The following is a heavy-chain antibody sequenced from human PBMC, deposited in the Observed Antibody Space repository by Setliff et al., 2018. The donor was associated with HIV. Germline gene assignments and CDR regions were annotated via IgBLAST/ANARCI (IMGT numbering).Heavy chain of an antibody. CDR3: AREEKLSAVAGTMYYYYAMDV. D-gene: IGHD6-19*01. CDR2: IYSSGNT. Sequence: PSETLSLTCTVSGGSIRSGSYYWTWIRQPAGEGLEWIGRIYSSGNTNYNPSLESRVTISVDTSKNQVSLKLSSVTAADTAVYYCAREEKLSAVAGTMYYYYAMDVWGQGTTVTVSS. CDR1: GGSIRSGSYY. J-gene: IGHJ6*02. V-gene: IGHV4-61*02.